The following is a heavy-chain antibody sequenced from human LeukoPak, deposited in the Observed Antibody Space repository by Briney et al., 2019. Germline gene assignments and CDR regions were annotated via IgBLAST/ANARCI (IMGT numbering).Heavy chain of an antibody. Sequence: WASVKVSCKASGYTFTGYYMHWVRQAPGQGLEWMGWINPNSGGTNYAQKFQGRVTMTRDTSISTAYMELSRLRSDDTAVYYCASPEEGIVVVPAAISLDYWGQETLVTVSS. J-gene: IGHJ4*02. CDR1: GYTFTGYY. CDR3: ASPEEGIVVVPAAISLDY. V-gene: IGHV1-2*02. CDR2: INPNSGGT. D-gene: IGHD2-2*01.